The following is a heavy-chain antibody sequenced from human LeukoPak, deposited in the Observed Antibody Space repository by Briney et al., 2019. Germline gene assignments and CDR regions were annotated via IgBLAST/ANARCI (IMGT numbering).Heavy chain of an antibody. D-gene: IGHD4-17*01. CDR1: GHTFT. CDR3: ARGRWTNDYGDYVADY. V-gene: IGHV1-18*01. J-gene: IGHJ4*02. Sequence: ASVKVSCKASGHTFTISWVRQAPGQGLEWMGWISAYNGNTNYAQKLQGRVTMTTDTSTSTAYMELRSLRSEDTAVYYCARGRWTNDYGDYVADYWGQGTLVTVSS. CDR2: ISAYNGNT.